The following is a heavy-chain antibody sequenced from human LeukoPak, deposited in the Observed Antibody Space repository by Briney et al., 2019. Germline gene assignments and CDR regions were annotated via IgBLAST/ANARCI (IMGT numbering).Heavy chain of an antibody. CDR1: GYSISSGYY. CDR2: IYHSGST. V-gene: IGHV4-38-2*02. D-gene: IGHD6-6*01. J-gene: IGHJ5*02. Sequence: SETLSLTCAVSGYSISSGYYWGWSRQPPGKGLEWIGSIYHSGSTYYNPSLKSRVTISVDTSKNQFSPKLSSVTAADTAVYYCARDQGFYSRSNGNNWFDPWGQGTLVTVSS. CDR3: ARDQGFYSRSNGNNWFDP.